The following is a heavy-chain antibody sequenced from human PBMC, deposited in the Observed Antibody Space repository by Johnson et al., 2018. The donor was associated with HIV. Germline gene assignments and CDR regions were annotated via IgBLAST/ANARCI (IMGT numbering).Heavy chain of an antibody. Sequence: VLLVESGGGLVQPGRSLRLSCAASGFTFSSYGMSWVRQAPGKGLEWVSAISGSGGSTYYADSVKGRFTISRDNSKNSLFLQMTSLTAEDTAVFSCVRGEEGAFDIWGQGTMVTVSS. CDR2: ISGSGGST. J-gene: IGHJ3*02. V-gene: IGHV3-23*04. CDR3: VRGEEGAFDI. CDR1: GFTFSSYG.